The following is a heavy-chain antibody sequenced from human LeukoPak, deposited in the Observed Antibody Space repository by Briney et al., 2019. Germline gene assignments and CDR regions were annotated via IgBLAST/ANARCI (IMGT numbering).Heavy chain of an antibody. J-gene: IGHJ4*02. D-gene: IGHD5-18*01. Sequence: PGGSLRLSCSASGFIFSSYAMNWARQAPGKGLEWVSGISGSGSSTYYADYVKGRFTISRDNSKNTLYLQMNSLRAEDTAVYYCAKGSTAMAKYYFDYWGQGTLVTASS. CDR1: GFIFSSYA. CDR2: ISGSGSST. CDR3: AKGSTAMAKYYFDY. V-gene: IGHV3-23*01.